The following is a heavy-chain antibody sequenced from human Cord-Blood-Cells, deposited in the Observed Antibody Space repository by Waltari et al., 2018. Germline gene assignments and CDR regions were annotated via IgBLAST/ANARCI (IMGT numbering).Heavy chain of an antibody. D-gene: IGHD3-22*01. V-gene: IGHV3-30*18. J-gene: IGHJ3*02. Sequence: QVQLVESGGGVVQPGRSLRLSCAASGFTFSSYGTHWVRQAPGKGLEWVAVISYDGSNKYYADSVKGRFTISRDNSKNTLYLQMNSLRAEDTAVYYCAKVPYYDSSGDAFDIWGQGTMVTVSS. CDR3: AKVPYYDSSGDAFDI. CDR2: ISYDGSNK. CDR1: GFTFSSYG.